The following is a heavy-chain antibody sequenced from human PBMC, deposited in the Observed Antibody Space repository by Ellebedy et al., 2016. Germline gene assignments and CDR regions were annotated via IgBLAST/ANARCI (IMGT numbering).Heavy chain of an antibody. D-gene: IGHD5-18*01. CDR2: IWYDGSNK. J-gene: IGHJ4*02. CDR1: GFTFSSYG. Sequence: GESLKISCAASGFTFSSYGMHWVRQAPGKGLEWVAVIWYDGSNKYYADSVKGRFTISRDNSKNTLYLQMNSLGPDDTAVYYCARDSRYSYGYFDYWGQGTLVTVSS. CDR3: ARDSRYSYGYFDY. V-gene: IGHV3-33*08.